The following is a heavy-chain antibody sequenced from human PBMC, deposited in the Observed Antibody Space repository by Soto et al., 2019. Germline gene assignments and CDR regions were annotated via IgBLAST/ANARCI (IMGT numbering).Heavy chain of an antibody. CDR3: ARDEEIAAAVHDY. CDR2: ISSSSSYI. Sequence: GGSLRLSCEASGFTFSSYSMNWVSQAPGRGLEWVSSISSSSSYIYYADSVKGRFTISRDNAKNSLYLQMNSLRAEDKAVYYCARDEEIAAAVHDYWGQGTLVTVSS. J-gene: IGHJ4*02. D-gene: IGHD6-13*01. V-gene: IGHV3-21*01. CDR1: GFTFSSYS.